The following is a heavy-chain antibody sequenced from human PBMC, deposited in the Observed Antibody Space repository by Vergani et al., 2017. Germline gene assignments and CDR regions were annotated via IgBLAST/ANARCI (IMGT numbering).Heavy chain of an antibody. CDR2: IASSDTTV. CDR3: ARDYLDFSGSGSPYYFDH. V-gene: IGHV3-11*04. D-gene: IGHD3-10*01. CDR1: GFFFSDYY. Sequence: QVQLVGSGGGLVKPGGSLRLSCTASGFFFSDYYMSWLRQAPGKGLEWISYIASSDTTVYYADSVKGRFTISRDNAKNSLYLEMNSLRAEDTAVYYCARDYLDFSGSGSPYYFDHWGQGTQVTVSS. J-gene: IGHJ4*02.